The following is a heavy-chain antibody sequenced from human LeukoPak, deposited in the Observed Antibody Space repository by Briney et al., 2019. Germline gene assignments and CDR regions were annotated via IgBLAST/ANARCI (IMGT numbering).Heavy chain of an antibody. CDR2: ISGSSTYI. CDR1: GFTFTSYN. V-gene: IGHV3-21*01. Sequence: GGSLRLSCAASGFTFTSYNSSWVRQAPGKGPEWISSISGSSTYIYYIDSVRGRFTISRDNAKNSLYLQMNSLRAEDTAVYYCARETSECFDYWGQGALVTVSS. J-gene: IGHJ4*02. CDR3: ARETSECFDY. D-gene: IGHD1-26*01.